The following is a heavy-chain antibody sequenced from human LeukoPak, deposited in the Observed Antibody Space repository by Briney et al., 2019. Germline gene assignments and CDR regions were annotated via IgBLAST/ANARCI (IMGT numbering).Heavy chain of an antibody. CDR2: IYYSGST. D-gene: IGHD6-13*01. CDR1: GGSISSYY. Sequence: SETLSFTCTVSGGSISSYYWSWIRQPPGKGLEWIAYIYYSGSTNYNPSLKSRVTTSVDTSKNQFSLKLSSVTAADTAVYYCARGSRGSSWIFDYWGQGALVTVSS. CDR3: ARGSRGSSWIFDY. J-gene: IGHJ4*02. V-gene: IGHV4-59*01.